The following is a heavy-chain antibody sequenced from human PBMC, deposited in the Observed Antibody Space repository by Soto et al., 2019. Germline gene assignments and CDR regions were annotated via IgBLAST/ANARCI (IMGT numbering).Heavy chain of an antibody. D-gene: IGHD3-3*01. CDR2: INPNSGGT. Sequence: ASVKVSCKASGYTFTGYYMHWVRQAPGQGLEWMGWINPNSGGTNYAQKFQGWVTMTRDTSISTAYMELSRLRSDDTAVYYCARDRGYDFWSGHRLGASGAFDIWGQGTMVTVSS. J-gene: IGHJ3*02. V-gene: IGHV1-2*04. CDR1: GYTFTGYY. CDR3: ARDRGYDFWSGHRLGASGAFDI.